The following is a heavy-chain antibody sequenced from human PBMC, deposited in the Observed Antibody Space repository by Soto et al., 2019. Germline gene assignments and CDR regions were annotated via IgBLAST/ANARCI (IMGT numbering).Heavy chain of an antibody. Sequence: GGSLRVSCEASGFSFSNYALHWVRQAPGKGLEWVAVISGSGGSTYYADSVKGRFTISRDNSKNTLYLQMNSLKAEDTAVYYCAKGPWGLSDYWGQGTLVTVSS. CDR2: ISGSGGST. D-gene: IGHD3-16*01. V-gene: IGHV3-23*01. J-gene: IGHJ4*02. CDR1: GFSFSNYA. CDR3: AKGPWGLSDY.